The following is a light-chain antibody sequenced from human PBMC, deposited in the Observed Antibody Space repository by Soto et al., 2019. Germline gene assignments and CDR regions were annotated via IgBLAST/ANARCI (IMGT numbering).Light chain of an antibody. CDR2: GAS. J-gene: IGKJ1*01. V-gene: IGKV3-20*01. Sequence: EILLTQSPGTLSRSPGERATLSCGASQSVSNNYLAWYKQKPGQAPRLLIYGASNRATGIPDRFSGSASGTDFTLTISRMEPEDFAVYYCQQYGSSGTFGHGTKVDIK. CDR3: QQYGSSGT. CDR1: QSVSNNY.